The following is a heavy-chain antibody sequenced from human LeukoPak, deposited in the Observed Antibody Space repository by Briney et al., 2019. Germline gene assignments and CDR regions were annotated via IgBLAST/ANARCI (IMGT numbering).Heavy chain of an antibody. D-gene: IGHD2-15*01. V-gene: IGHV3-23*01. CDR1: GFTFSSYA. J-gene: IGHJ5*02. CDR2: ISDSGGTT. Sequence: GGSLRLSCAASGFTFSSYAMRWVRHAPGEGLEWVSAISDSGGTTYYADSVKGRFTISRDNSKNTLYLQMNSLRGEDTAVYYCAKLTRGYRESTDCPNWFDPWGRGTLVTVSS. CDR3: AKLTRGYRESTDCPNWFDP.